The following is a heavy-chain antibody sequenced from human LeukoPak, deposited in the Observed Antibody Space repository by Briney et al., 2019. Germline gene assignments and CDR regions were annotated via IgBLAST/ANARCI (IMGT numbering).Heavy chain of an antibody. CDR1: GYIFTGYY. CDR2: INPDSGDT. J-gene: IGHJ6*03. Sequence: ASVKVSCKASGYIFTGYYLHWVRQAPGQGLEWMGWINPDSGDTNFAEKFQGRVTMTRDTSISTAYMELSRLRSDDTAVYYCARVAAARDYYYYYYMDVWGKGTTVTISS. D-gene: IGHD6-6*01. CDR3: ARVAAARDYYYYYYMDV. V-gene: IGHV1-2*02.